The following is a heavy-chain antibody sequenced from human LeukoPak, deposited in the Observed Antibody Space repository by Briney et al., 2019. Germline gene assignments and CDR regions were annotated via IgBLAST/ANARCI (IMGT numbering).Heavy chain of an antibody. J-gene: IGHJ5*02. CDR2: IYYSGST. CDR1: GGSISSSSYY. CDR3: ARQPGGAVSNWFDP. V-gene: IGHV4-39*01. Sequence: PSETLSLTCTVSGGSISSSSYYWGWIRQPPGKGLEWIGSIYYSGSTYYNPSLKSRVTISVDTSKNQFSLKLSSVTAADTAVYYCARQPGGAVSNWFDPWGQGTLVTVSS. D-gene: IGHD3-16*01.